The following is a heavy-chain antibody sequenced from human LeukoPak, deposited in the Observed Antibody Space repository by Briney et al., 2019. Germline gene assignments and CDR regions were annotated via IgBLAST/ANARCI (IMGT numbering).Heavy chain of an antibody. Sequence: PSETLSLTCSVSGGSISSYYWSGIRQPPGKGLEWIGYIYNRGSTNYNPSLKSRVTISVDTSKNQFSQKLTSVTAADTAVYYCARSVPQPVAARPSYAFDIWGQGTIVTVSS. V-gene: IGHV4-59*01. CDR1: GGSISSYY. D-gene: IGHD6-6*01. J-gene: IGHJ3*02. CDR2: IYNRGST. CDR3: ARSVPQPVAARPSYAFDI.